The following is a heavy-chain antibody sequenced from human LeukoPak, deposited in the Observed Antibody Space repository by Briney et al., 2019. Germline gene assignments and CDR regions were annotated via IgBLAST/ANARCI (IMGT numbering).Heavy chain of an antibody. V-gene: IGHV4-39*01. CDR3: ARLAPRWSGFDY. J-gene: IGHJ4*02. D-gene: IGHD3-3*01. CDR2: IYYSGST. Sequence: SETLSLTCTVSGGSISSSSYYWGWIRQPPGKGLEWIGSIYYSGSTYYNPSLKSRVTISVDTSKNQFSLKLSSVTAADTAVYYCARLAPRWSGFDYWGQGTLVTVSS. CDR1: GGSISSSSYY.